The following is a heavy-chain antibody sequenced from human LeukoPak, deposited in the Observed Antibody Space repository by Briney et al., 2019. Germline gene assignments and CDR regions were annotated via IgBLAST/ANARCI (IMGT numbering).Heavy chain of an antibody. V-gene: IGHV3-48*01. J-gene: IGHJ4*02. D-gene: IGHD3-10*01. CDR2: IDSSSSTI. Sequence: GGSLRLSCAVSGFPFITYNMNWVRQAPGKGLEWVSYIDSSSSTIYYADSVKGRFTVSRDNAKNSLDLQMNSLRADDTAVYYCAKDQGSGSYFRDYFDYWGQGTLVTVSS. CDR3: AKDQGSGSYFRDYFDY. CDR1: GFPFITYN.